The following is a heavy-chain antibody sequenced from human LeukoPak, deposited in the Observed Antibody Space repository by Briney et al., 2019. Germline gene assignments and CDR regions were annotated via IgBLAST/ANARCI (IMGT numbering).Heavy chain of an antibody. J-gene: IGHJ6*03. CDR1: GGSISSYY. V-gene: IGHV4-59*04. D-gene: IGHD2-15*01. Sequence: SETLSLTCTVSGGSISSYYWSWIRQPPGKGLEWIGSIYYSGNSYYNPSLKSRVTMSIDTSKNQFSLKVNSVTAADTAVYYCASLQGYCSGNRCPSSANYYYYMDVWGKGTTVTVSS. CDR3: ASLQGYCSGNRCPSSANYYYYMDV. CDR2: IYYSGNS.